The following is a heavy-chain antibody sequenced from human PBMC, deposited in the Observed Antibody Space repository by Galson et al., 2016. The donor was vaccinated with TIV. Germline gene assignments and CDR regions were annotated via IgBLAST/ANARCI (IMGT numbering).Heavy chain of an antibody. Sequence: SVKVSCKVSKYTLTELSMHWVRQAPGKGLEWMGGFDPEQGKTIYAQKFQGRVTMTEDTSTDTAYMELGSLRIEDTAVYYCATVAWFPGLSLDTWGQGTLVTVSS. CDR3: ATVAWFPGLSLDT. J-gene: IGHJ5*02. V-gene: IGHV1-24*01. D-gene: IGHD2/OR15-2a*01. CDR2: FDPEQGKT. CDR1: KYTLTELS.